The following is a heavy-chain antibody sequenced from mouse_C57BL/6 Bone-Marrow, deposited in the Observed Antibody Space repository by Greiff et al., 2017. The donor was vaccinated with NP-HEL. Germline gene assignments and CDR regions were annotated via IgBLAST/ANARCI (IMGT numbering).Heavy chain of an antibody. J-gene: IGHJ3*01. D-gene: IGHD1-1*01. Sequence: VQLVESGPELVTPGASVKISCQASGYAFSSSWLNWVKQRPGKGLEWIGRIYPGDGDTNYNGKFQGKATLTADKSSSTAYMQLSSLTSEDSAVYFCARQGDGSSPAWFAYWGQGTLVTVSA. CDR1: GYAFSSSW. V-gene: IGHV1-82*01. CDR3: ARQGDGSSPAWFAY. CDR2: IYPGDGDT.